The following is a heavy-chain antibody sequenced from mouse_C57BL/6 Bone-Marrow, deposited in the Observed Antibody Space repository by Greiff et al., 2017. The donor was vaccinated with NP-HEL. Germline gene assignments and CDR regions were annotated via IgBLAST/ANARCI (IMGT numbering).Heavy chain of an antibody. CDR1: GFNIKDDY. Sequence: VQLQQSGAELVRPGASVKLSCTASGFNIKDDYMHWVKQRPEQGLEWIGWIDPENGDTEYASKFQGKATITADTSSNTAYLQLSSLTSEDTAVYYCTTPPSSGYVFSWFAYWGQGTLVTVSA. CDR3: TTPPSSGYVFSWFAY. J-gene: IGHJ3*01. D-gene: IGHD3-2*02. CDR2: IDPENGDT. V-gene: IGHV14-4*01.